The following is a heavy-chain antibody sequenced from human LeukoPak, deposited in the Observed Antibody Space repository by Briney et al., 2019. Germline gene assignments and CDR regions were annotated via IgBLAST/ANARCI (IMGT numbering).Heavy chain of an antibody. V-gene: IGHV4-39*07. J-gene: IGHJ3*02. Sequence: PSETLSLTCTVSGGSISSSSYYWGWIRQPPGKGLEWIGSIYYSGSTYYNPSLKSRVTISVDTSKNQFSLKLSSVTAADTAVYYCARDYYDSSGYYLEVVVRHDAFDIWGQGTMVTVSS. D-gene: IGHD3-22*01. CDR3: ARDYYDSSGYYLEVVVRHDAFDI. CDR2: IYYSGST. CDR1: GGSISSSSYY.